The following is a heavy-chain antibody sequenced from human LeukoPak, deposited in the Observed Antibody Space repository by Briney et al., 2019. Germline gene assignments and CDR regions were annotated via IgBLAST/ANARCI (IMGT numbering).Heavy chain of an antibody. Sequence: GGSLRLSCAASGFTFSSYSMNWVRQAPGKGLEWVSSISIGNTYIYYADSVKGRFTISRDNAKNSLYLQLNSLRAEDTAVYYCAGSDTIGYLPREWDYWYFDRWGRGTLVTVSS. D-gene: IGHD3-22*01. CDR3: AGSDTIGYLPREWDYWYFDR. V-gene: IGHV3-21*03. CDR2: ISIGNTYI. J-gene: IGHJ2*01. CDR1: GFTFSSYS.